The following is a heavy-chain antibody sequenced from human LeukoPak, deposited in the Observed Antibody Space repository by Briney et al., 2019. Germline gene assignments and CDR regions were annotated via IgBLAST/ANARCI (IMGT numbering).Heavy chain of an antibody. CDR2: ISNSGGST. CDR3: ANGDKKRITMVRGVMQPFDY. D-gene: IGHD3-10*01. Sequence: GGSLRLSCAASGFTFPSYAMSWVRQAPGKGLEWVSVISNSGGSTWYADSVKGRFTISRDNSKNTLSLQMDSLRAEDTAVYYCANGDKKRITMVRGVMQPFDYWGQGTLVTVSS. V-gene: IGHV3-23*01. CDR1: GFTFPSYA. J-gene: IGHJ4*02.